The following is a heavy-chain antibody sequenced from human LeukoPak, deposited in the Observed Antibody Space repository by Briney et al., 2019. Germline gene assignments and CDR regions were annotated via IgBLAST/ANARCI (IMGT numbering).Heavy chain of an antibody. J-gene: IGHJ4*02. Sequence: GGSLRLSCAASGFTFSSYWMHWVRQAPGKGLVWVSRIQSDGSSTSYADSVKGRFTMSRDNAKNTLFLQMNSLRDEDTAVYYCARGWITVGAYYDYWSQGTLVTVSS. V-gene: IGHV3-74*01. D-gene: IGHD2-2*03. CDR3: ARGWITVGAYYDY. CDR2: IQSDGSST. CDR1: GFTFSSYW.